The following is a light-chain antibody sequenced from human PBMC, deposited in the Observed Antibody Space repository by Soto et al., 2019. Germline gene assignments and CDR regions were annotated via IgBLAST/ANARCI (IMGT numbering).Light chain of an antibody. V-gene: IGLV2-14*01. J-gene: IGLJ1*01. CDR2: EVS. CDR1: SSDIGGYNY. CDR3: SSYTSTSALFF. Sequence: QSVLTQPASVSGSPGQSITISCTGTSSDIGGYNYVSWYQQYPGKAPKLMIYEVSKRPSGVSNRFSGSKSGNTASLTISGLQADDEADYHCSSYTSTSALFFFGTGTKLTVL.